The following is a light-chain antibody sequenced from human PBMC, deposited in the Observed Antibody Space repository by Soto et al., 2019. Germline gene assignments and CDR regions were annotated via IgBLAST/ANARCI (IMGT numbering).Light chain of an antibody. V-gene: IGKV3-20*01. CDR3: HQYGTQGT. CDR1: QSLSSTY. CDR2: GAS. Sequence: EIVLSQSPGTLSLSPGEGATLSCRASQSLSSTYLAWYQQKPGQAPRLLIYGASNRATGIPDRFSGSGSGTDLTLTISRLEPQDFAGYSSHQYGTQGTFG. J-gene: IGKJ4*02.